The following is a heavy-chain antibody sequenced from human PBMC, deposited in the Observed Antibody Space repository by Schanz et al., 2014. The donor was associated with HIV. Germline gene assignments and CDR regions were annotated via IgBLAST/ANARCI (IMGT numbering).Heavy chain of an antibody. CDR1: GYTFHSYG. CDR3: ARDFSGWTEFDY. V-gene: IGHV1-18*01. J-gene: IGHJ4*02. D-gene: IGHD6-19*01. CDR2: INTYNGNT. Sequence: QVQLVQSGAEVKKPGASVKVSCKASGYTFHSYGIVWVRQAPGQGLEWMGWINTYNGNTNYAQKFQGRVTMTTDTSTTTAYMNLRSLRSDDTAVYYCARDFSGWTEFDYWGQGTLVTVSS.